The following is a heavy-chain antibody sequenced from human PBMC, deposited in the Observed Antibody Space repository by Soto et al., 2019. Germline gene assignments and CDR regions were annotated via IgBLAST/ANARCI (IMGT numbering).Heavy chain of an antibody. Sequence: PSETLSLTCIVSGGSISSYSYYWGWIRQPPGKGLEWIGSIHYSGSTYYNPSLKSRVTISVDTSKNQFSLKLSSVTAADTAVYYCARQIYYDSSEVNWFDPWGQGTLVTAPQ. CDR3: ARQIYYDSSEVNWFDP. D-gene: IGHD3-22*01. V-gene: IGHV4-39*01. CDR2: IHYSGST. J-gene: IGHJ5*02. CDR1: GGSISSYSYY.